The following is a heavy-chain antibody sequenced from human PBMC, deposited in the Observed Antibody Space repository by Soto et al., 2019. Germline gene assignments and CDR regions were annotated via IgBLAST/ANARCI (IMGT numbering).Heavy chain of an antibody. CDR3: ARDPNLYCSGTDCYVY. Sequence: GGSLRLSCAASAISFNTYGVTWVRQAPGKGLEWVGFIRSRAYGTTTEYAASVKGRFIISRDDSKSIAYLQMNSLRAEDTAVYYCARDPNLYCSGTDCYVYWGHGTLVTVSS. V-gene: IGHV3-49*04. CDR2: IRSRAYGTTT. D-gene: IGHD2-15*01. CDR1: AISFNTYG. J-gene: IGHJ4*01.